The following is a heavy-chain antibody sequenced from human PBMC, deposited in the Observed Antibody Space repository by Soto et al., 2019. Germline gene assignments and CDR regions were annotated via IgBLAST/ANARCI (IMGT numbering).Heavy chain of an antibody. J-gene: IGHJ6*02. Sequence: QVQLVQSGAAVTKPGSSVKVSCKASGGTVSFSTISGVRQARGQGLVWMGGIITRFETTKYAQDFRDRVTITAETATNIVYMELNSMRSDDTAVYYCARRPRITKVKDLGYYYGVDVWGQGTTVTVFS. CDR1: GGTVSFST. V-gene: IGHV1-69*06. D-gene: IGHD3-10*01. CDR3: ARRPRITKVKDLGYYYGVDV. CDR2: IITRFETT.